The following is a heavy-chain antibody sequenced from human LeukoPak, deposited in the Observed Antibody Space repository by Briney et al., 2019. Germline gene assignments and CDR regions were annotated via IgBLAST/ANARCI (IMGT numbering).Heavy chain of an antibody. CDR1: GFTFSSYW. CDR3: ARDFSYGSGTT. Sequence: GGSLRLSCAASGFTFSSYWMHWVRQAPGKGLEWVSSIGSSSSYIYYADSVKGRFTISRDNAKNSLYLQMNSLRAEDTAVYYCARDFSYGSGTTWGQGTLVTVSS. V-gene: IGHV3-21*01. D-gene: IGHD3-10*01. CDR2: IGSSSSYI. J-gene: IGHJ5*02.